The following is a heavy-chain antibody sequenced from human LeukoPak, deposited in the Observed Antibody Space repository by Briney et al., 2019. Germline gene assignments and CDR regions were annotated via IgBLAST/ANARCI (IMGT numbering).Heavy chain of an antibody. CDR1: GFTFSSYA. CDR3: ARDLPPNRNYYDSSGQDY. Sequence: HPGGSLRLSCAASGFTFSSYAMHWVRQAPGKGLEWVAVISYDGSNKYYADSVKGRFTISRDNSKNTLYLQMNSLRAEDTAVYYCARDLPPNRNYYDSSGQDYWGQGTLVTVSS. CDR2: ISYDGSNK. D-gene: IGHD3-22*01. V-gene: IGHV3-30-3*01. J-gene: IGHJ4*02.